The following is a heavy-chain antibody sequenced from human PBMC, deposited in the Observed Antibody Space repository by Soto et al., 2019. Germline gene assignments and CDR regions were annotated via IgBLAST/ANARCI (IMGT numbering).Heavy chain of an antibody. J-gene: IGHJ2*01. V-gene: IGHV4-39*01. CDR3: ARRTTVTTNWYFDL. CDR2: IYYSGST. Sequence: SETLSLTCTVSGGSISSSSYYWGWIRQPPGKGLEWIGSIYYSGSTHYNPSLKSRVTISVDTSKNQFSLKLSSVTAADTAVYYCARRTTVTTNWYFDLWGRGTLVTVSS. D-gene: IGHD4-4*01. CDR1: GGSISSSSYY.